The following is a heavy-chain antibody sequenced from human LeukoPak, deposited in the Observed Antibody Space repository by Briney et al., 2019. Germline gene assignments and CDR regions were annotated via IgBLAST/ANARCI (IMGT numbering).Heavy chain of an antibody. J-gene: IGHJ6*03. CDR2: ISYDGSNK. CDR1: GFTFSTYA. V-gene: IGHV3-30*04. CDR3: ASPNPRIAARPYYYYMDV. D-gene: IGHD6-6*01. Sequence: GRSLRLSCAPSGFTFSTYAMHWVRQAPGKGLEWVAVISYDGSNKYYADSVKGRFTISRDNSKNTLYLQMNSLRAEDTAVYYCASPNPRIAARPYYYYMDVWGKGTTVTVSS.